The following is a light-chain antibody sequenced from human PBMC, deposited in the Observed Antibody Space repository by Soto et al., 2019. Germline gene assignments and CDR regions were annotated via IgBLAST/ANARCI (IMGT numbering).Light chain of an antibody. CDR1: HSVSYN. CDR3: QQYNNWPLT. J-gene: IGKJ4*01. V-gene: IGKV3-15*01. CDR2: GAS. Sequence: EIVRTQSPATLSVSPGERATLSCRASHSVSYNLSCYQQKPGQAPRLLLYGASTRATGIPARFSGSGSGTEFTLTISSLKSEDFAVYYCQQYNNWPLTFGGGTQVEIK.